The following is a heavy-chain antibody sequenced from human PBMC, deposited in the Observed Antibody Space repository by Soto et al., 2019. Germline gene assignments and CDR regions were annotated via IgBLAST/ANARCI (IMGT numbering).Heavy chain of an antibody. D-gene: IGHD4-17*01. CDR1: PGSMRTYY. CDR3: ARDDTTGLFDF. V-gene: IGHV4-59*01. Sequence: ETLSLTCSVSPGSMRTYYWTWIRQSPGKGLEWIGQISHTGRTKYNPSLESRVTISVDTSREQFSLKLSSVTAADTALYYCARDDTTGLFDFWGQGTLVTVSS. J-gene: IGHJ4*02. CDR2: ISHTGRT.